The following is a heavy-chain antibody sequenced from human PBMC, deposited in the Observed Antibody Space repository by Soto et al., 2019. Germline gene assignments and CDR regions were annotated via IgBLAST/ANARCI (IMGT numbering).Heavy chain of an antibody. V-gene: IGHV4-61*01. CDR3: VRGGEPLGYYGLDV. Sequence: PSETLSLTCSVSGGSVRSGNHFWNWIRQPPGRGLEWLGYMYYTGVTNYNPSLKSRVSMSVDTSRDQFSLNLTSLTAADTAVYYCVRGGEPLGYYGLDVWGQGTTVTVSS. CDR1: GGSVRSGNHF. J-gene: IGHJ6*02. CDR2: MYYTGVT.